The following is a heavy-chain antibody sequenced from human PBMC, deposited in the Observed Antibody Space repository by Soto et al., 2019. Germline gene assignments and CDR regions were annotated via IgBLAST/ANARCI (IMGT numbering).Heavy chain of an antibody. CDR1: GGSISSYY. Sequence: PSETLSLTCTVSGGSISSYYWSWIRQPPGKGLEWIGYIYYSGSTNYNPSLKSRVTISVDTSKNQFSLKLSSVTAADTAVYYCARDVLLNGAFDIWGQGTMVTVSS. V-gene: IGHV4-59*01. J-gene: IGHJ3*02. D-gene: IGHD3-10*01. CDR3: ARDVLLNGAFDI. CDR2: IYYSGST.